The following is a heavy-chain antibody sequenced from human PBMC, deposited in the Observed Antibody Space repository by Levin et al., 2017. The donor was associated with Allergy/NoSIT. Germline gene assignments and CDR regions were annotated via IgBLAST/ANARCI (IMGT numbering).Heavy chain of an antibody. CDR1: GFTFSNFG. J-gene: IGHJ4*02. CDR3: ARDRYSEVAGIDWTHPLDY. CDR2: IWYDGSNK. V-gene: IGHV3-33*01. Sequence: PGGSLRLSCAASGFTFSNFGIHWVRQAPGKGLEWVSAIWYDGSNKYYRDSVKGRFTISRDNSKNTLYLQMDSLRVEDTAVYYCARDRYSEVAGIDWTHPLDYWGQGTLVTVSS. D-gene: IGHD6-19*01.